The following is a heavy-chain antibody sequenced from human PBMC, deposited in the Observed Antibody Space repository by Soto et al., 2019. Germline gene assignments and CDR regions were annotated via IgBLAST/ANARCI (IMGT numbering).Heavy chain of an antibody. Sequence: SVKVSCKASGGTFSSYAISWVRQAPGQGLEWMGGIIPIFGTANYAQKFQGRVTITADKSTSTAYMELSSLRSEDTAVYYCARDGYYYDSSGYGVFDYWGQGTLVTVSS. CDR3: ARDGYYYDSSGYGVFDY. D-gene: IGHD3-22*01. CDR1: GGTFSSYA. CDR2: IIPIFGTA. J-gene: IGHJ4*02. V-gene: IGHV1-69*06.